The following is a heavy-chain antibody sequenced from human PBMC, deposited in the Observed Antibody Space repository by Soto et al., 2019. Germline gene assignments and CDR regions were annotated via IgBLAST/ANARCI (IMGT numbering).Heavy chain of an antibody. D-gene: IGHD5-12*01. CDR1: GFTVSSSNY. V-gene: IGHV3-53*01. Sequence: EVQLVESGGGLIQPGGFLRLSCVVSGFTVSSSNYMSWVRQAPGKGLEWVSVIYTGGTTYYADSVKGRFTISRDNSKNTLYLQMNSLRAEDTAVYYCHGYGYWGQGTLVTVSS. J-gene: IGHJ4*02. CDR2: IYTGGTT. CDR3: HGYGY.